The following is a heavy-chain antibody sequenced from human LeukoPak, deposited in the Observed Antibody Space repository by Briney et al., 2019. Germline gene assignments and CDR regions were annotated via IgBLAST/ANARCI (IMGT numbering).Heavy chain of an antibody. J-gene: IGHJ4*02. CDR1: GFTFSDYY. CDR2: ISSSGSTI. V-gene: IGHV3-11*04. D-gene: IGHD5-18*01. Sequence: PGGSLRLSCAASGFTFSDYYMSWIRQAPGKGLEWVSYISSSGSTIYYADSVKGRFTISRDNAKNSLYLQMNSPRAEDTAVYYCAREDKVDTAMEFYFDYWGQGTLVTVSS. CDR3: AREDKVDTAMEFYFDY.